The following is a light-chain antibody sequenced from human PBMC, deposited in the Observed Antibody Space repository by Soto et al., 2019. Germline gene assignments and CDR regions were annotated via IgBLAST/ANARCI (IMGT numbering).Light chain of an antibody. CDR2: YVS. CDR3: QVWDSSSDHVV. J-gene: IGLJ2*01. Sequence: SYELTQPPSVSVAPGKTASVTCGGNNIGSKSVHWYQQKPGQAPVLVIYYVSARPSGIPERFSGSHSGDTATLTISRVEAGDEADYYRQVWDSSSDHVVFGGGTKLTVL. CDR1: NIGSKS. V-gene: IGLV3-21*04.